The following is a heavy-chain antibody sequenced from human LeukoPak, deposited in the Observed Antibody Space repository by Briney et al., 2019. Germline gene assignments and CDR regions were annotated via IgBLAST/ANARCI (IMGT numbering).Heavy chain of an antibody. V-gene: IGHV1-24*01. Sequence: ASVKVSCKVSGYTLTELSMHWVRQAPGKGLEWMGGFDPEDGETIYAQKFQGRVTMTEDTSTDTAYMELSSLRSEDTAVYYCATARYCSSTSCSPYYFDYWGQGTLVTVSS. D-gene: IGHD2-2*01. CDR3: ATARYCSSTSCSPYYFDY. CDR2: FDPEDGET. CDR1: GYTLTELS. J-gene: IGHJ4*02.